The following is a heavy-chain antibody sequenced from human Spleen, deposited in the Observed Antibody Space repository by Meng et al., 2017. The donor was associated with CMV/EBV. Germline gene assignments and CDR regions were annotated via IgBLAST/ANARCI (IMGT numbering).Heavy chain of an antibody. CDR1: GESVSGYY. CDR2: INHSGST. CDR3: ARGGIAAAGTIDY. D-gene: IGHD6-13*01. V-gene: IGHV4-34*01. Sequence: CVVYGESVSGYYWSWIRQPPGKGLEWMGEINHSGSTNFNPSLKSRVTISVDTSKNQFSLKLSSVTAADTAVYYCARGGIAAAGTIDYWGQGTLVTVSS. J-gene: IGHJ4*02.